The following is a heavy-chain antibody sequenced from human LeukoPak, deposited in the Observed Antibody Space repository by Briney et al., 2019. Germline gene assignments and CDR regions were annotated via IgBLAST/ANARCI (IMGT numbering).Heavy chain of an antibody. Sequence: GSSVKVSCKASGGTFSSYAISWVRQAPGQGLEWMGRIIPIFGTANYAQKFQGRVTITTDESTSTAYMELSSLRSEDTAVYYRASSRGGVTFWSVHFGYWGQGTLVTVSS. D-gene: IGHD2/OR15-2a*01. CDR1: GGTFSSYA. CDR3: ASSRGGVTFWSVHFGY. V-gene: IGHV1-69*05. CDR2: IIPIFGTA. J-gene: IGHJ4*02.